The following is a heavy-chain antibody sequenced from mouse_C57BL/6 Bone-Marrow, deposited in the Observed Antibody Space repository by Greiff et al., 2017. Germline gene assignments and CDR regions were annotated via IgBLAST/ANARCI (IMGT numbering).Heavy chain of an antibody. CDR2: IYYSGTI. Sequence: VQLQQSGPGLVKPSQTVFLTCTVTGISITTGNYRWSWIRQFPGNKLEWIGYIYYSGTITYNPSLTSRTTITRDTPKTQFFLEMNSLTAEDTAKYYCARFLRWYFDVWGTGTTVTVSS. J-gene: IGHJ1*03. V-gene: IGHV3-5*01. CDR3: ARFLRWYFDV. CDR1: GISITTGNYR.